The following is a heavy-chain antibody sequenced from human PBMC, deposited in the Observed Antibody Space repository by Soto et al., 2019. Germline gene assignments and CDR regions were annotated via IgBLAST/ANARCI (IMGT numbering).Heavy chain of an antibody. CDR3: TTDWGWFTQELYGMDV. Sequence: SETLSPTFAVPGASISRGGYSWTWIRQPPGKALVGIGNIYDRGSTTYNPSLKSRVTMSVDTAKNQVSLRLTSVTAADTAVYYCTTDWGWFTQELYGMDVWGQGTTVTVSS. V-gene: IGHV4-30-2*01. CDR1: GASISRGGYS. J-gene: IGHJ6*02. CDR2: IYDRGST. D-gene: IGHD3-16*01.